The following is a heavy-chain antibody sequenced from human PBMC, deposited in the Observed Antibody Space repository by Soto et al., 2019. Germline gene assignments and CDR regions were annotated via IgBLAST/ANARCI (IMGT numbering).Heavy chain of an antibody. CDR3: TRNVVTATSVDY. CDR1: GGSISSGGYY. Sequence: SETLSLTCTVPGGSISSGGYYWSWIRQHPGKGLEWIGYIYYSGSTYYNPSLKSRVTISVDTSKNQFSLKLSSVTAADTAVYYCTRNVVTATSVDYWGQGTLVTVSS. CDR2: IYYSGST. J-gene: IGHJ4*02. V-gene: IGHV4-31*03. D-gene: IGHD2-21*02.